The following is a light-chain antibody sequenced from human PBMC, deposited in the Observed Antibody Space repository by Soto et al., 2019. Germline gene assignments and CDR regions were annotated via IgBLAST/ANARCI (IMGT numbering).Light chain of an antibody. CDR3: QQYSQWPPYT. CDR2: DAS. J-gene: IGKJ2*01. Sequence: EIVMTQSPVTLSVSPGERASLSCRASQSISSKLAWYQQKPGQAPRLLIYDASTRATDIPARFSGSGSGTEFTLTINSLQSEDFAVYYCQQYSQWPPYTFGQGTKLEIK. CDR1: QSISSK. V-gene: IGKV3-15*01.